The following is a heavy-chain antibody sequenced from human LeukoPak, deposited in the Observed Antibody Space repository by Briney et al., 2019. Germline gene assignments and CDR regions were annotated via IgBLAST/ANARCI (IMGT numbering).Heavy chain of an antibody. D-gene: IGHD3-9*01. CDR2: ISSSSSYT. CDR3: ARGGLYFDWSPNYYYGMDV. V-gene: IGHV3-11*05. J-gene: IGHJ6*02. CDR1: GFTFSDYY. Sequence: GGSLRLSCAASGFTFSDYYMSWIRQAPGKGLEGVSYISSSSSYTNYADSVKGRFTISRDNAKNSLYLQMNSLRAEDTAVYYCARGGLYFDWSPNYYYGMDVWGQGTTVTVSS.